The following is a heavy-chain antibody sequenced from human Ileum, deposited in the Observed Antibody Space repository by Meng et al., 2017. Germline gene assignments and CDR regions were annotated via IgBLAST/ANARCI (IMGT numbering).Heavy chain of an antibody. CDR2: IDHLGIA. CDR3: ARTRRGSSGWYMGY. J-gene: IGHJ4*02. Sequence: VRLQEAGPGLGKASEALSLTCSVSGAFMSVVSYWSWGRQSPGKGLEWIGQIDHLGIAYYKPSLKSRVTMSIDQSKSQFSLRLSSVTAADTAVYYCARTRRGSSGWYMGYWGQGTLVTVSS. D-gene: IGHD6-19*01. V-gene: IGHV4-4*02. CDR1: GAFMSVVSY.